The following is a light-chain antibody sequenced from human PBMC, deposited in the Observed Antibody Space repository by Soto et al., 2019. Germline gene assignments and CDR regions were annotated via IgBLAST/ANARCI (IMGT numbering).Light chain of an antibody. Sequence: PGERVTLSCGASQSVSSSYLTWYQQKPGQAPRLLIYGASTRATGIPARFSGSGSGTDFTLTISSLEPEDFAVYYCQQRSNWPTFGQGTRLEIK. CDR1: QSVSSSY. V-gene: IGKV3D-20*02. CDR2: GAS. CDR3: QQRSNWPT. J-gene: IGKJ5*01.